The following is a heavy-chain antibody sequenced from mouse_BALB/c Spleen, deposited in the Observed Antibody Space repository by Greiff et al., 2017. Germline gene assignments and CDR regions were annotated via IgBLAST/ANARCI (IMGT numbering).Heavy chain of an antibody. J-gene: IGHJ4*01. D-gene: IGHD2-4*01. CDR2: IWRGGST. CDR3: AIMITTDYAMDY. V-gene: IGHV2-5-1*01. CDR1: GFSLTSYG. Sequence: QVQLKESGPSLVQPSQSLSITCTVSGFSLTSYGVHWVRQSPGKGLEWLGVIWRGGSTDYNAAFMSRLGITKDNSKSQVFFKMNRLQADDTAIYYCAIMITTDYAMDYWGQGTSVTVSS.